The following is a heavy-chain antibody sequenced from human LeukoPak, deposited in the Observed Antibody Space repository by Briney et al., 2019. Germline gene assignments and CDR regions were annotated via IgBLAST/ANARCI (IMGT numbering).Heavy chain of an antibody. D-gene: IGHD3-22*01. CDR3: ARVKGSYYDSSGRYFDY. CDR1: GYTFSGDY. Sequence: ASVKVSCKASGYTFSGDYMHWVRQAPGQGLEWMGWISAYNGNTNYAQKLQGRVTMTTDTSTSTAYMELRSLRSDDTAVYYCARVKGSYYDSSGRYFDYWGQGTLVTVSS. CDR2: ISAYNGNT. J-gene: IGHJ4*02. V-gene: IGHV1-18*04.